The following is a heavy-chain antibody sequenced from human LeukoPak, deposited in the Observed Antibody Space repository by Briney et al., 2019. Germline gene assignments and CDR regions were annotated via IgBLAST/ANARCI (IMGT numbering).Heavy chain of an antibody. Sequence: PGGSLRLSCAASGFTVSSNYMSWVRQAPGKGLEWVSVIYSGGSTYYADSVKGRFTISRDNSKNTLYLQMNSLRAEDTAVYYCARDISLHDAQGYYYGMDVWGQGTTVTVSS. CDR1: GFTVSSNY. D-gene: IGHD2-2*01. CDR3: ARDISLHDAQGYYYGMDV. CDR2: IYSGGST. J-gene: IGHJ6*02. V-gene: IGHV3-66*02.